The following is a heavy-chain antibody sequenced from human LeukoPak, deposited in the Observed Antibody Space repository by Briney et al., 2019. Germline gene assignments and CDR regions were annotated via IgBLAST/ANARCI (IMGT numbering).Heavy chain of an antibody. D-gene: IGHD6-13*01. J-gene: IGHJ4*02. CDR2: IHYSGIN. CDR1: GGSITSSSGY. Sequence: SETLSLTCSLSGGSITSSSGYWGWIRQPPEKGLEWIATIHYSGINYYNPSLKSRGTISVDTSKNQFSLKLTSVTAADTAVYYCARLRQHLAPIDHWGQGTLVTVSS. CDR3: ARLRQHLAPIDH. V-gene: IGHV4-39*01.